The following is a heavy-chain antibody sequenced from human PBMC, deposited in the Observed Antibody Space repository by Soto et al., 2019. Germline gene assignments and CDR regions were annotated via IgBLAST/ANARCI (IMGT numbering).Heavy chain of an antibody. J-gene: IGHJ6*02. V-gene: IGHV5-51*01. CDR1: GYSFTSYW. CDR3: ASAKRSHYYDSSGYYRSYYYYGMDV. CDR2: IYPGDSDT. Sequence: GESLKISCKGSGYSFTSYWIGWVRQMPGKGLEWMGIIYPGDSDTRYSPSFQGQVTISADKSISTAYLQWSSLKASDTAMYYCASAKRSHYYDSSGYYRSYYYYGMDVWGQGTTVTVSS. D-gene: IGHD3-22*01.